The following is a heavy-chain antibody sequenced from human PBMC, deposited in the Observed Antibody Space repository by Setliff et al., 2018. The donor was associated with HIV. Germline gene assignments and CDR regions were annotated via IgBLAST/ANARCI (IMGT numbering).Heavy chain of an antibody. CDR3: ARGTRWLQSREYYYYYMDV. V-gene: IGHV4-4*02. J-gene: IGHJ6*03. CDR1: GGSISSSNW. D-gene: IGHD5-12*01. CDR2: IYQSGSS. Sequence: PSEILSLTCAVSGGSISSSNWWSWVRQPPGKGLEWIGEIYQSGSSKYNPSLKSRVTISVDKSKNQFSLKLSSVTAADTAVYYCARGTRWLQSREYYYYYMDVWGKGTTVTVSS.